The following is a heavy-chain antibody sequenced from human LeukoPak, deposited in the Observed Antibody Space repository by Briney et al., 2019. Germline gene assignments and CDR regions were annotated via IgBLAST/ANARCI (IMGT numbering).Heavy chain of an antibody. CDR1: RFTFSSYG. CDR2: IWNDGSNK. Sequence: PGRSLRLSCAPSRFTFSSYGMHWVRQAPGKGVEWVAVIWNDGSNKYYADSVKGRFTISRDNSKNTLNLQINSLRAEDTAVYYCARFDTGLDYWGQGTLVTVSS. CDR3: ARFDTGLDY. J-gene: IGHJ4*02. D-gene: IGHD2-8*02. V-gene: IGHV3-33*01.